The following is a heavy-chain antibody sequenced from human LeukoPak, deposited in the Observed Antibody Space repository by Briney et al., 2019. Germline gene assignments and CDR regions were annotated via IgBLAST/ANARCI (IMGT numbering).Heavy chain of an antibody. D-gene: IGHD2-15*01. CDR2: VSADGAKS. CDR1: GFRFDDFA. CDR3: AKEIDTLGTNAFDI. Sequence: PGGSLRLSCAASGFRFDDFAMHWVRHSPGKGLEGVSLVSADGAKSYYAESVRGRFTISRDNSKNSLYLQMNTLRSEDTAFYYCAKEIDTLGTNAFDIWGHGTLVTVSS. V-gene: IGHV3-43*02. J-gene: IGHJ3*02.